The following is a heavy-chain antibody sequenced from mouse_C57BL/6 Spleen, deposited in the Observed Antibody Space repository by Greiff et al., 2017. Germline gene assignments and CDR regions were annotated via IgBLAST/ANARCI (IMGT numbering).Heavy chain of an antibody. CDR3: ARRIYYGSSHYFDY. CDR1: GFTFSSYT. V-gene: IGHV5-9*01. J-gene: IGHJ2*01. Sequence: EVQVVESGGGLVKPGGSLKLSCAASGFTFSSYTMSWVRQTPEKRLEWVATISGGGGNTYYPDSVKGRFTIARDNAKNTLYLQRSSLRSEDTALYYCARRIYYGSSHYFDYWGQGTTLTVSS. D-gene: IGHD1-1*01. CDR2: ISGGGGNT.